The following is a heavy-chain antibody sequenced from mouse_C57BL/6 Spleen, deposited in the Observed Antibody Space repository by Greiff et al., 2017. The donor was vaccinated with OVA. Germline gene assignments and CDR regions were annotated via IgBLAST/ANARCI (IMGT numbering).Heavy chain of an antibody. CDR1: GFSLSTSGMG. CDR3: ARREYDYDWFAY. CDR2: IYWDDDK. Sequence: QVTLKVSGPGILQSSQTLSLTCSFSGFSLSTSGMGVSWIRQPSGKGLEWLAHIYWDDDKRYNPSLKSRLTISKDTSRNQVFLKITSVDTADTATYDCARREYDYDWFAYWGQGTLVTVSA. V-gene: IGHV8-12*01. J-gene: IGHJ3*01. D-gene: IGHD2-4*01.